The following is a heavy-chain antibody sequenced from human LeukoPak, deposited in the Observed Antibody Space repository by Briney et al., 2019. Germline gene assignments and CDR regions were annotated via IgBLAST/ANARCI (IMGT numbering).Heavy chain of an antibody. J-gene: IGHJ6*03. CDR3: ARDEGKYGSASKYYYYYYMDV. Sequence: GGSLRLSCAASGFTFSTSAMSWVRQAPGKGMEWVSAISGSGDITQYADSVKGRFTISRDNSKNTLYLQMNSLRAEDTAIYYCARDEGKYGSASKYYYYYYMDVWGKGTTVTISS. V-gene: IGHV3-23*01. CDR1: GFTFSTSA. CDR2: ISGSGDIT. D-gene: IGHD3-10*01.